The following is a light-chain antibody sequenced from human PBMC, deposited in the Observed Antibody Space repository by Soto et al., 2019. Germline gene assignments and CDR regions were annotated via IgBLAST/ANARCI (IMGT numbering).Light chain of an antibody. V-gene: IGKV1-5*03. CDR1: QTIGDW. CDR3: QQSHFST. J-gene: IGKJ1*01. Sequence: DIQMTQSPSTLPASVGDRVTITCQASQTIGDWLAWDQQKPGKVPKLLIYKASTLEGGVPSRFSGSGSGTEFTLTISSLQPDDFATYYCQQSHFSTFGQGTKVEIK. CDR2: KAS.